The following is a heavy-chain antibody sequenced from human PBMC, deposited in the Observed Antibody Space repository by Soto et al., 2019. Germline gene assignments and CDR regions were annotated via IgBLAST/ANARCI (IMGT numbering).Heavy chain of an antibody. D-gene: IGHD2-21*02. V-gene: IGHV4-31*03. CDR3: ARSGVTGIVIPSHWFDP. CDR2: ISSSGST. Sequence: SDTLSLTCTVSGDSIGGVGYWSWIRQFPGRGLEWIGCISSSGSTYYNPALNNRISLSLDTSQNQFSLRLLSVTAADTAIYYCARSGVTGIVIPSHWFDPWGQGTLVTVSS. J-gene: IGHJ5*02. CDR1: GDSIGGVGY.